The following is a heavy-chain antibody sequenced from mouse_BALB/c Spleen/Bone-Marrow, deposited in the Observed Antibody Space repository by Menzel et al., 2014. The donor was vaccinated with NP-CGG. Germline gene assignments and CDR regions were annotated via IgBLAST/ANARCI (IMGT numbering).Heavy chain of an antibody. CDR1: GYTFTSYY. J-gene: IGHJ3*01. CDR2: INPSNGDT. CDR3: TRYDGYFTLFAY. Sequence: VQRVESGAELVKPGASVKLSCKASGYTFTSYYLYWVKQRPGQGLEWIGEINPSNGDTNFNEKFKSKASLTVDISSNTTYMQLSSLTSEDSGVYYCTRYDGYFTLFAYWGQGTLVTVSA. D-gene: IGHD2-3*01. V-gene: IGHV1-53*01.